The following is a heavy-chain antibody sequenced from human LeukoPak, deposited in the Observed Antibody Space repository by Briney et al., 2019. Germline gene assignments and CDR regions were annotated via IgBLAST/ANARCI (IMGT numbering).Heavy chain of an antibody. D-gene: IGHD5-12*01. CDR3: ARGESKRYSGYDYYVMDV. CDR2: IHYSGST. CDR1: GGSINNYY. Sequence: KASETLSLTCTVSGGSINNYYWSWIRQPPGQGLEWIGYIHYSGSTKYNPSLKSRVTLSVDTSKNQFSLKLSSVTAADTAVYYCARGESKRYSGYDYYVMDVWGQGTTVTVSS. J-gene: IGHJ6*02. V-gene: IGHV4-59*01.